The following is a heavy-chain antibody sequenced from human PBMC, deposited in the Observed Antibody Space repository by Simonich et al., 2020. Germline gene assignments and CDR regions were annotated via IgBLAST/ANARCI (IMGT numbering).Heavy chain of an antibody. CDR3: ARDPVVPAAIRNAFDI. Sequence: QVQLVQSGAAEIKPWASVKVSCKASGDIFTGYYMNWVRQAPGQGLECMGWINPHSGGTNSAQKFQVRVTMTRETYISTAYMKLSRLRSDDTAVYYCARDPVVPAAIRNAFDIWGQGTMVTVSS. V-gene: IGHV1-2*02. CDR2: INPHSGGT. D-gene: IGHD2-2*01. J-gene: IGHJ3*02. CDR1: GDIFTGYY.